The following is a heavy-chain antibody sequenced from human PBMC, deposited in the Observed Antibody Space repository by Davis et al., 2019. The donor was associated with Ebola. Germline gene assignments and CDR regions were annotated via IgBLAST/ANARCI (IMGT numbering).Heavy chain of an antibody. Sequence: GESLKISCAASGFTFSDYYMSWIRQAPGKGLEWVSYTLSSGGTINYADSVKGRFTISRDNAKNSLYLQMNSLRAEDTAVYYCARARYGDLYYFDYWGQGTLVTVSS. CDR1: GFTFSDYY. D-gene: IGHD4-17*01. CDR2: TLSSGGTI. J-gene: IGHJ4*02. CDR3: ARARYGDLYYFDY. V-gene: IGHV3-11*01.